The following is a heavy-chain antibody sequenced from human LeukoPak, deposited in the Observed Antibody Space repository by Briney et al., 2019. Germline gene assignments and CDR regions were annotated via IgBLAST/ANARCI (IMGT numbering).Heavy chain of an antibody. CDR2: ITANGGRT. CDR1: GFTFSSYA. J-gene: IGHJ4*02. D-gene: IGHD6-13*01. V-gene: IGHV3-64D*08. Sequence: GGSLRLSCSASGFTFSSYAMHWVRQAPGRGLEYASGITANGGRTYYADSVKGRFTISRDHSKNTLYLQMSSLRAEDTAVYYCVKGTQLVRAYFDYWGQGTLVTVSS. CDR3: VKGTQLVRAYFDY.